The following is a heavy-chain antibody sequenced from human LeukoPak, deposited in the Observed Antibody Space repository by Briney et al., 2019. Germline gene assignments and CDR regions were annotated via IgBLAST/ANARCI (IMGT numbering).Heavy chain of an antibody. CDR2: IYSGGGT. CDR1: GLTVSSNS. CDR3: ARDAFPGSGVNWATNRFDP. Sequence: PGGSLTLSCAASGLTVSSNSMSWVRQAPGKGLDWVSFIYSGGGTYYADSVKGRFTISRDNSKNTLYLQIDSLRTEDTAVYYCARDAFPGSGVNWATNRFDPWGQGTLVTVSS. J-gene: IGHJ5*02. D-gene: IGHD3-10*01. V-gene: IGHV3-53*05.